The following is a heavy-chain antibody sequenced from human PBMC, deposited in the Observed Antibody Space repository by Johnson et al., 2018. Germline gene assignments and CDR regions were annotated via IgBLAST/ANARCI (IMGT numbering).Heavy chain of an antibody. CDR1: GFTFDDYA. CDR2: ISWNSGRV. V-gene: IGHV3-9*01. J-gene: IGHJ6*03. CDR3: AKEKGATNNPVYYYYMDV. D-gene: IGHD1-14*01. Sequence: EVQLVESGGGLVQPGRSLRLSCVASGFTFDDYAMHWVRQAPGRGLEWVSGISWNSGRVGYVGSVEGRFTISRDNAKNSLYLQMNSLRAEDTALYYCAKEKGATNNPVYYYYMDVWGKVTTVTVSS.